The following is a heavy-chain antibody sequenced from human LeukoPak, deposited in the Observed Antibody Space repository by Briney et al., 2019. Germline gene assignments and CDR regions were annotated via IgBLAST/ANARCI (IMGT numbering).Heavy chain of an antibody. D-gene: IGHD3-10*01. CDR1: GFTFSTYA. J-gene: IGHJ4*02. Sequence: PGGSLRLSCAASGFTFSTYAMNWVRQAPGRGLEWVSYISSGSGTIYYVDSVKGRFTISRDNAKNSLYLQMNSLRDEDTAVYYCATERYYGSGAYPYFFDYWGQGTLVTVSS. CDR2: ISSGSGTI. CDR3: ATERYYGSGAYPYFFDY. V-gene: IGHV3-48*02.